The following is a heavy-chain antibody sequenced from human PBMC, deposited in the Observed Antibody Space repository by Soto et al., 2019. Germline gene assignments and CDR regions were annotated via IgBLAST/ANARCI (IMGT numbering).Heavy chain of an antibody. CDR1: GFTVSSNY. CDR2: ISGGGDTT. J-gene: IGHJ4*02. D-gene: IGHD2-15*01. Sequence: PGGSLRLSCAASGFTVSSNYMSWVRQAPGKGLEWVSVISGGGDTTYYTPSVKGRFTISRDDFRNTLYLQMNSLRTEDTAIYYCARDKGRSPLDYWGQGTLVTVSS. V-gene: IGHV3-53*01. CDR3: ARDKGRSPLDY.